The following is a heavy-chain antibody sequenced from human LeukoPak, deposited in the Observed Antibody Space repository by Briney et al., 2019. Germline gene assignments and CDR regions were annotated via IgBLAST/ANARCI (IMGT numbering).Heavy chain of an antibody. J-gene: IGHJ4*02. V-gene: IGHV1-18*01. D-gene: IGHD5-24*01. CDR1: GYTFTSYG. CDR3: ARDGWDGYSEIGIDY. Sequence: GASVKVSCKASGYTFTSYGISWVRQAPGQGLEWMGWIGAYNGNTNYAQKLQGRVTMTTDTSTSTAYMELRSLRSDDTAVYYCARDGWDGYSEIGIDYWGQGTLVTVSS. CDR2: IGAYNGNT.